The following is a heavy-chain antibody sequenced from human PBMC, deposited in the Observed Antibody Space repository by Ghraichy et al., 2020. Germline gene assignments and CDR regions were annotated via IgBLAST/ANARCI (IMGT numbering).Heavy chain of an antibody. J-gene: IGHJ6*02. V-gene: IGHV3-74*01. D-gene: IGHD3-10*01. CDR2: INSDGSST. Sequence: GESLNISCAASGFTFSSYWMHWVRQAPGKGLVWVSRINSDGSSTSYADSVKGRFTISRDNAKNTLYLQMNSLRAEDTAVYYCARGDYGSGSYYYYYGMDVWGQGTTVTVSS. CDR3: ARGDYGSGSYYYYYGMDV. CDR1: GFTFSSYW.